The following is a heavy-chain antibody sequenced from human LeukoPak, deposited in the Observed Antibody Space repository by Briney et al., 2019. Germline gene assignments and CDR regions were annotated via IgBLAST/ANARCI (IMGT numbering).Heavy chain of an antibody. J-gene: IGHJ4*02. CDR3: AREGGYDKDFDY. CDR1: GYTFTSYA. Sequence: ASVKVSCKASGYTFTSYAISWVRQAPGQGLEWMGWIRAYNGNTNYAQNLQGRVTMTTDTSTSTAYMDPRSLRSDDTAVYYCAREGGYDKDFDYWGQGTLVTVSS. D-gene: IGHD3-9*01. CDR2: IRAYNGNT. V-gene: IGHV1-18*01.